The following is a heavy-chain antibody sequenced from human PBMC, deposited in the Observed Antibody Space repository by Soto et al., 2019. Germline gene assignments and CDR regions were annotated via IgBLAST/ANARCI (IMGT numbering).Heavy chain of an antibody. CDR2: IYHSGST. D-gene: IGHD1-1*01. J-gene: IGHJ5*02. CDR1: GGSISSGGYS. CDR3: ARDQLEGIWFDP. Sequence: QLQLQESGSGLVRPSQTLSLTCAVSGGSISSGGYSWNWIRQPPGKGLEWIGYIYHSGSTPYNPSLKSRVPISVDKSKTQFSLKLSSVTAADTAVYYCARDQLEGIWFDPWGQGTLVTVSS. V-gene: IGHV4-30-2*01.